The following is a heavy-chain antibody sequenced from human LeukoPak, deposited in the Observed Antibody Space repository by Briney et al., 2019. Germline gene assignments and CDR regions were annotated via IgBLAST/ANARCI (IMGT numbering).Heavy chain of an antibody. CDR1: GGSISSSSYY. CDR2: IYYSGST. CDR3: ARVTIRSGSPLHAFDI. V-gene: IGHV4-61*05. D-gene: IGHD3-22*01. Sequence: SETLSLTCTVSGGSISSSSYYWGWIRQPPGKGLEWIGYIYYSGSTNYNPSLKSRVTISVDTSKNQFSLKLSSVTAADTAVYYCARVTIRSGSPLHAFDIWGQGTMVTVSS. J-gene: IGHJ3*02.